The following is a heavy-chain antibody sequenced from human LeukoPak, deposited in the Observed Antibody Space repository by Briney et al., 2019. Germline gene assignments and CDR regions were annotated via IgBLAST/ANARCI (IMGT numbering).Heavy chain of an antibody. D-gene: IGHD5-18*01. CDR2: ISAYNGNT. CDR1: GYTFTSYG. J-gene: IGHJ5*02. CDR3: ARVGIQLWKNWFDP. Sequence: ASVKVSCKASGYTFTSYGISWVRQAPGQVLEWMGWISAYNGNTNYAQKLQGRVTMTTDTSTSTAYMELRSLRSDDTAVYYCARVGIQLWKNWFDPWGQGTLVTVSS. V-gene: IGHV1-18*01.